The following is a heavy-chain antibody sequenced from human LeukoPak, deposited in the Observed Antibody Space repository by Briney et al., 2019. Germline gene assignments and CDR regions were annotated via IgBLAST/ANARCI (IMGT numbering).Heavy chain of an antibody. CDR1: GGSISSYY. CDR3: ARRRNVFDI. Sequence: SETLSLTYTVSGGSISSYYWSWIRQPPGKGLEWIGYIYTSGSTNYNPSLKSRVTISVDTSKNQFSLKLSSVTAADTAVYYCARRRNVFDIWGQGTMVTVSS. J-gene: IGHJ3*02. V-gene: IGHV4-4*09. CDR2: IYTSGST.